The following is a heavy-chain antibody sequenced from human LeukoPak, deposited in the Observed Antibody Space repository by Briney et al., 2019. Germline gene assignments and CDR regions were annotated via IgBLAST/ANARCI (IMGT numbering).Heavy chain of an antibody. D-gene: IGHD3-22*01. V-gene: IGHV3-23*01. CDR2: ISGNGGNT. CDR3: AKVGYYDSSGYVRRPFDY. Sequence: PGGSLRLSCAASGFTFSSYTMGWVRQAQGLEWVSSISGNGGNTYYADSVKGRFTISRDNSKNTLYLQMNSLRAEDTAVYYCAKVGYYDSSGYVRRPFDYWGQGTLVTVSS. J-gene: IGHJ4*02. CDR1: GFTFSSYT.